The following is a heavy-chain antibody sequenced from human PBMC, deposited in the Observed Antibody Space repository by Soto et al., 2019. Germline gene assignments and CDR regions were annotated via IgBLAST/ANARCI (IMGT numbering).Heavy chain of an antibody. CDR1: GFTFSTYA. Sequence: GGSLRLSCAASGFTFSTYAMSWVRQAPGKGLEWASAISDSGGSAYYADSVKGRFTISRDNSKNTLYLQMNSLRAEDTAVYYCAKGSASGVPYYFDYWGQGTLVTVSS. CDR3: AKGSASGVPYYFDY. CDR2: ISDSGGSA. D-gene: IGHD6-13*01. V-gene: IGHV3-23*01. J-gene: IGHJ4*02.